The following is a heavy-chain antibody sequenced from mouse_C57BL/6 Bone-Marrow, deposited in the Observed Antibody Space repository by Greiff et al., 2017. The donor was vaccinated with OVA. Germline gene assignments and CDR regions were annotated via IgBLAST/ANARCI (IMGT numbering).Heavy chain of an antibody. V-gene: IGHV1-81*01. Sequence: QVQLKQSGAELARPGASVKLSCKASGYTFTSYGISWVKQRTGQGLEWIGEIYPRSGNTYYNEKFKCKATLTADKSSSTAYMELRSLTSEDSAVYFCAKDSSGYNYWGQGTTRTVSS. D-gene: IGHD3-2*02. CDR2: IYPRSGNT. CDR3: AKDSSGYNY. J-gene: IGHJ2*01. CDR1: GYTFTSYG.